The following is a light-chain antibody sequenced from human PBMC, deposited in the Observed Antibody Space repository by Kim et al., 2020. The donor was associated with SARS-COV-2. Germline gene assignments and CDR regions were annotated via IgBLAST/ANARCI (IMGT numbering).Light chain of an antibody. V-gene: IGLV2-14*03. Sequence: QSALTQPASVSGSPGQSITISCTGTSSDVGGYNYVSWYQHHPGKAPQLMIFDVTERPSGVSNRFSGSKSGNTASLTISGLQAEDEADYYCSSYTTNSTLVFGGGTQLTVL. J-gene: IGLJ3*02. CDR2: DVT. CDR3: SSYTTNSTLV. CDR1: SSDVGGYNY.